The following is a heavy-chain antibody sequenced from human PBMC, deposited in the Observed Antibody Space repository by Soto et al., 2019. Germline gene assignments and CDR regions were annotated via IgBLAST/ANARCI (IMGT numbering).Heavy chain of an antibody. CDR2: IYPGDSDT. CDR3: ARLDVMGSCYLRYFHY. D-gene: IGHD3-22*01. CDR1: GYSFTSYW. Sequence: PGEYLKISCKGSGYSFTSYWIGWGLQMPGKGLEWMGIIYPGDSDTRYSPSFQGQVTISADKSISTASLHWSSLKASDSAMYYCARLDVMGSCYLRYFHYRGQGPL. J-gene: IGHJ4*02. V-gene: IGHV5-51*01.